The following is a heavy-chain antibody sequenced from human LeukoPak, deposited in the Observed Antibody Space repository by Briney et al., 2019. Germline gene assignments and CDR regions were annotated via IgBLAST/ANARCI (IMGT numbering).Heavy chain of an antibody. CDR1: GGSISSSSYY. V-gene: IGHV4-39*01. CDR2: IYYSGST. D-gene: IGHD6-19*01. J-gene: IGHJ4*02. CDR3: ARQLPEVDSSGWLTDF. Sequence: SETLSLTCTVSGGSISSSSYYWGWIRQPRGKGLEWIGSIYYSGSTYYNPSLKSRVTISVDTSKNQFSLKLTSVTAADTAVYYCARQLPEVDSSGWLTDFWGQGTLVTVSS.